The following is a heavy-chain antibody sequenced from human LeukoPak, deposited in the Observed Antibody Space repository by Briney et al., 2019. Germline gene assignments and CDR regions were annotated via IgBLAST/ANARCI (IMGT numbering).Heavy chain of an antibody. CDR1: GGSFSGYY. J-gene: IGHJ4*02. Sequence: SETLSLTCAVYGGSFSGYYWSWIRQPPGKGLEWIGEINHSGSTNYNPSLKSRVTISVDTSKNQFSLKLSSVTAADTAVCYCARGFSPSPGYWGQGTLVTVSS. V-gene: IGHV4-34*01. CDR3: ARGFSPSPGY. CDR2: INHSGST.